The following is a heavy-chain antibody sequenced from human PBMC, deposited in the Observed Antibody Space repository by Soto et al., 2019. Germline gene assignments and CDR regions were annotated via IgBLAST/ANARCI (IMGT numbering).Heavy chain of an antibody. J-gene: IGHJ4*02. CDR1: GGSISSSSYY. Sequence: PSDTLSLTCTVSGGSISSSSYYWGWIRQPPGKGLEWIGSIYYSGSTYYNPSLKSRVTISVDTSKNQFSLKLSSVTAADTAVYYCARQIDGSGSYDDYWGQGTLV. CDR2: IYYSGST. D-gene: IGHD3-10*01. CDR3: ARQIDGSGSYDDY. V-gene: IGHV4-39*01.